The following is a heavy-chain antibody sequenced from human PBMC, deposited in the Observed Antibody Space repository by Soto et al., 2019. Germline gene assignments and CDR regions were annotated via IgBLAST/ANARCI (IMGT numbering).Heavy chain of an antibody. D-gene: IGHD3-3*01. V-gene: IGHV1-18*01. J-gene: IGHJ6*02. Sequence: ASVKVSCKASGYTFTSYGISWVRQAPGQGLEWMGWISAYNGNTNYAQKLQGRVTMTTDTSTSTAYMELRSLRSDDTAVYYCARDRAPYYDFWSGYRQQYYYYGMDVWGQGTTVTVSS. CDR2: ISAYNGNT. CDR3: ARDRAPYYDFWSGYRQQYYYYGMDV. CDR1: GYTFTSYG.